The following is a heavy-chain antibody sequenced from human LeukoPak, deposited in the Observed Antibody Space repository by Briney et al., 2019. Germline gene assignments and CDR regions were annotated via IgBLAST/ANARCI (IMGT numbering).Heavy chain of an antibody. Sequence: SETLCLTCAVYGGSFSGYYWSWIRQPPGKGLEWIGEINHSGSTNYNPSLKSRVTISVDTSKNQFSLKLSSVTAADTAVYYCARGGRGGITMVRGTRRLDYWGQGTLVTVSS. V-gene: IGHV4-34*01. D-gene: IGHD3-10*01. CDR1: GGSFSGYY. CDR2: INHSGST. J-gene: IGHJ4*02. CDR3: ARGGRGGITMVRGTRRLDY.